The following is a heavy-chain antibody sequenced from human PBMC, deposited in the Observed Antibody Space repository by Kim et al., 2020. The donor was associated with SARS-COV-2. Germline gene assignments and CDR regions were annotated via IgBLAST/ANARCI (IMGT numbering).Heavy chain of an antibody. D-gene: IGHD2-2*01. CDR2: INAGNGNT. Sequence: ASVKVSCKASGYTFTSYAMHWVRQAPGQRLEWMGWINAGNGNTKYSQKFQGRVTITRDTSASTAYMELSCLRSEDTAVYYCARDQGIYCSSTSCRYGMDVWGQGTTVTVSS. V-gene: IGHV1-3*01. CDR3: ARDQGIYCSSTSCRYGMDV. CDR1: GYTFTSYA. J-gene: IGHJ6*02.